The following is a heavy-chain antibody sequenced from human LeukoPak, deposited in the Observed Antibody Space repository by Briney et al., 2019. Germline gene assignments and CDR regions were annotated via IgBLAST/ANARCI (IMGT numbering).Heavy chain of an antibody. D-gene: IGHD1-14*01. Sequence: AGGSLRLSCAASGFTVITNDMTWVRQAPGKGLEWVSVLYSDGNTKYADCVQGRFTISRDNSKHTLYLEMNSLSPDDTAVYYCARGVEPLAANTLAYWGQGTLVTVSS. CDR2: LYSDGNT. V-gene: IGHV3-53*01. CDR3: ARGVEPLAANTLAY. J-gene: IGHJ4*02. CDR1: GFTVITND.